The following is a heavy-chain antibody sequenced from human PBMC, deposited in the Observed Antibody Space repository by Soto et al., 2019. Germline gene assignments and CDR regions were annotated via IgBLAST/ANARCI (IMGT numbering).Heavy chain of an antibody. D-gene: IGHD3-16*01. Sequence: QVQLVESGGGVVQPGTSLRLSCVGSGFTFRRYVIHWVRQAPGKGLEWVALTSYDGSNNFYGDSVKGRFTISRHNSRNTVELQMDSLRFEDTALYYCARWGTTGGFDVWGQGTLVSVSS. V-gene: IGHV3-33*05. CDR2: TSYDGSNN. CDR1: GFTFRRYV. J-gene: IGHJ4*02. CDR3: ARWGTTGGFDV.